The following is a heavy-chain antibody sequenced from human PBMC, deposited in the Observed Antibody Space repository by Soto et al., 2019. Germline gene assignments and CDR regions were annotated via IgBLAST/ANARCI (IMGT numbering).Heavy chain of an antibody. J-gene: IGHJ5*02. CDR3: ARGVWGSGYSYGKMEFDP. D-gene: IGHD5-18*01. CDR2: MNPNSGNT. Sequence: ASVKVSCKASGGTFSSYAINWVRQATGQGLEWMGWMNPNSGNTGYAQKFQGRVTMTRNTSISTAYMELSSLRSEDTAVYYCARGVWGSGYSYGKMEFDPWGQGTLVTVSS. CDR1: GGTFSSYA. V-gene: IGHV1-8*02.